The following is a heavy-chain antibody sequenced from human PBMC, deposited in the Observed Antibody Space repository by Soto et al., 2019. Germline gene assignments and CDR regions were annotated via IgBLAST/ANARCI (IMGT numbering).Heavy chain of an antibody. Sequence: SETLSLTCPFSGCSISSGGYYWSWIRQHPGKGLEWIGYIYYSGSTYYNPSLKSRVTISVDTSKNQFSLKLSSVTAADTAVYYCAREDRASLGYYYYMDVWGKGTTVTVSS. V-gene: IGHV4-31*03. CDR1: GCSISSGGYY. D-gene: IGHD3-10*01. J-gene: IGHJ6*03. CDR3: AREDRASLGYYYYMDV. CDR2: IYYSGST.